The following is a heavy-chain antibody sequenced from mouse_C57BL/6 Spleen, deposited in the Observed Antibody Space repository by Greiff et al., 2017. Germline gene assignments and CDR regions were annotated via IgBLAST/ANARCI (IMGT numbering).Heavy chain of an antibody. V-gene: IGHV1-80*01. CDR2: IYPGDGDT. Sequence: QVQLQQSGAELVKPGASVKISCKASGYAFSSYWLNWVKQRPGKGLEWIGQIYPGDGDTNYNGKFKGKATLTADKSSSTAYMQLSSLTSEDSAVYFCARTGDYGSSYDAMDYWGQGTSVTVSS. CDR3: ARTGDYGSSYDAMDY. CDR1: GYAFSSYW. J-gene: IGHJ4*01. D-gene: IGHD1-1*01.